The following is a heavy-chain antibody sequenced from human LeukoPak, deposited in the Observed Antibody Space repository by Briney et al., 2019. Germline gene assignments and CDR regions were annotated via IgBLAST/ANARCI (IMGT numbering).Heavy chain of an antibody. J-gene: IGHJ4*02. V-gene: IGHV3-66*01. CDR1: EFSVGSDY. D-gene: IGHD6-13*01. CDR2: IYSGGST. CDR3: AKDQLKGSSPFDY. Sequence: LGGSLRLSCAASEFSVGSDYMTWVRQAPGKGLEWVSLIYSGGSTYYADSVKGRFTISRDNSKNTLYLQMNSLRAEDTAVYYCAKDQLKGSSPFDYWGQGTLVTVSS.